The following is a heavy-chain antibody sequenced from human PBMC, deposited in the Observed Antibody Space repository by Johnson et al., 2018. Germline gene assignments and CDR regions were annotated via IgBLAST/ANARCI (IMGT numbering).Heavy chain of an antibody. CDR2: INPSGGST. D-gene: IGHD7-27*01. V-gene: IGHV1-46*01. CDR1: GYTFTSYY. J-gene: IGHJ3*02. CDR3: ARKGSWGHDAFDI. Sequence: QVQLVQSGAEVKKPGASVKVSCKASGYTFTSYYMHWVRQAPGQGLEWMGIINPSGGSTSYPQKFQGRVTMTRDTSTSTVYRELSSLRSEDTGGYFCARKGSWGHDAFDIWGQGTMVTVSS.